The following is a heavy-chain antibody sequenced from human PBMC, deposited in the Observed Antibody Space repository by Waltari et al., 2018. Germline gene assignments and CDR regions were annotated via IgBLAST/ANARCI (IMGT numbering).Heavy chain of an antibody. V-gene: IGHV1-69*05. J-gene: IGHJ3*02. Sequence: QVQLVQSGAEVKKPGSSVKVSCKASGGTFSSYAISWVRQAPGQGLEWMGGIIPIYRTANNAHKFHGRVTITKDESTSTAYMQLSSLRSEDTAVYYCARGGVGEASLGLFDIWGQGTMVTVSS. D-gene: IGHD7-27*01. CDR2: IIPIYRTA. CDR1: GGTFSSYA. CDR3: ARGGVGEASLGLFDI.